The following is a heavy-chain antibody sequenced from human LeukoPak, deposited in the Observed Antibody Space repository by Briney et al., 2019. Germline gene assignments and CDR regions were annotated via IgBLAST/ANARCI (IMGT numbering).Heavy chain of an antibody. CDR3: ASHLGYCSGGSCYEAFDI. J-gene: IGHJ3*02. D-gene: IGHD2-15*01. CDR1: GGSISSGGYS. CDR2: IYHSGST. Sequence: SETLSLTCAVSGGSISSGGYSWSWIRQPPGKGLEWIGYIYHSGSTYYNPSLKSRVTISVDRSKNQFSLKLSSVTAADTAVYYCASHLGYCSGGSCYEAFDIRGQGTMVTVSS. V-gene: IGHV4-30-2*01.